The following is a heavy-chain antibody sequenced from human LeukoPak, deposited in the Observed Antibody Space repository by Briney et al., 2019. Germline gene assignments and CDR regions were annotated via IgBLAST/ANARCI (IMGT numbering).Heavy chain of an antibody. V-gene: IGHV3-9*01. J-gene: IGHJ4*02. CDR3: AKDMGPGGSSWYDY. CDR2: ITWNIYSV. CDR1: GFSFDKYG. Sequence: GGSLRLSCAASGFSFDKYGMHWVRQAPGKGLEWVSGITWNIYSVAYADSVKGRFTISRDNAKSSLYLQMNSLRAEDTALYYCAKDMGPGGSSWYDYWGQGTLVTVSS. D-gene: IGHD6-13*01.